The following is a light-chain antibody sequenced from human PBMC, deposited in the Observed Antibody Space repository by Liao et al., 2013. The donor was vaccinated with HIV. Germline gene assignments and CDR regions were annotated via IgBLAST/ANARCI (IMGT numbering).Light chain of an antibody. CDR3: QVWDRSSNEGV. CDR1: NIGSKS. V-gene: IGLV3-21*01. CDR2: DDS. J-gene: IGLJ2*01. Sequence: GSVAPGKTARITCGGNNIGSKSVHWYQQMPGQAPVVVIYDDSDRPSGIPERFSGSNSGNTATLTISRVEAGDEADYYCQVWDRSSNEGVFGGGTKVTVL.